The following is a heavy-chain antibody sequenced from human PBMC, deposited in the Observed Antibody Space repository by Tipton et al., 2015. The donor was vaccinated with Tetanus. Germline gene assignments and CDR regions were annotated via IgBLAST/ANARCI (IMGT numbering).Heavy chain of an antibody. J-gene: IGHJ4*02. V-gene: IGHV4-59*01. CDR3: ARTTRRWLHPDY. CDR1: GDSMTDFY. D-gene: IGHD5-24*01. CDR2: IFYSGRT. Sequence: GLVKPSETLSLTCNVSGDSMTDFYWSWIRQPPGKGLEWIVYIFYSGRTQYNPSLKSRATISVDTAKNQFSLQLASVTASDTAIYYCARTTRRWLHPDYWGQGTLVTVSS.